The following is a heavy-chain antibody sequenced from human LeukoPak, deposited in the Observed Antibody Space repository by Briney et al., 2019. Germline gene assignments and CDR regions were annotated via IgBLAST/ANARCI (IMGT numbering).Heavy chain of an antibody. V-gene: IGHV3-48*04. CDR1: GFTFSSYS. CDR2: ISTSSTTI. J-gene: IGHJ4*02. D-gene: IGHD6-6*01. Sequence: GGSLRLSCAASGFTFSSYSMNWVRQAPGRGLEWISYISTSSTTIYYADSVKGRFTISRDNAKNSLYLQMNSLRAEDTAVYYCARGGSSDYWGQGTLVTVSS. CDR3: ARGGSSDY.